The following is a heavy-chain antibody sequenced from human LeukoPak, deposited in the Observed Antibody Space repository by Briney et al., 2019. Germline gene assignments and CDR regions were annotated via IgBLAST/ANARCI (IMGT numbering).Heavy chain of an antibody. V-gene: IGHV3-15*04. J-gene: IGHJ4*02. Sequence: DSKIDGGTTDSAAPVKGRFTISRDDSKTTLYLQMNSLKTEDTGVYYCTTWIYNILTGYNGYWGQGTLVTVSS. CDR3: TTWIYNILTGYNGY. D-gene: IGHD3-9*01. CDR2: DSKIDGGTT.